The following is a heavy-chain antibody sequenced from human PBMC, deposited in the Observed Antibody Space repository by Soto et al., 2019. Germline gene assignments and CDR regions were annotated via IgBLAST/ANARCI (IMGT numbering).Heavy chain of an antibody. J-gene: IGHJ4*02. CDR2: VYHTGAT. CDR3: ARGGKRYSNVASGVGAFDY. CDR1: GASISSSY. D-gene: IGHD5-12*01. Sequence: ALSLTCTVSGASISSSYWSWVRQSPERGLEWIAYVYHTGATNYNPSLKRRVTIALDTSKGQFSLNLTSLTTADTGVYFWARGGKRYSNVASGVGAFDYWGQGSLVT. V-gene: IGHV4-59*01.